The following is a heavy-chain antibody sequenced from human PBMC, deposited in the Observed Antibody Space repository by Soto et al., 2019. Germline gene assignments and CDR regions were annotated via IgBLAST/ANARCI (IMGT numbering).Heavy chain of an antibody. J-gene: IGHJ4*02. CDR1: GFTFSSYE. CDR2: ISSSGSTI. CDR3: AVIAAAGLHNDY. Sequence: EVQLVESGGGLVQPGGSLRLSCAASGFTFSSYEMNWVRQAPGKGLEWVSYISSSGSTIYYADSVKGRFTISRDNAKNSLYLQMNSLRAEDTAVYYCAVIAAAGLHNDYWGQGTLVTVSS. D-gene: IGHD6-13*01. V-gene: IGHV3-48*03.